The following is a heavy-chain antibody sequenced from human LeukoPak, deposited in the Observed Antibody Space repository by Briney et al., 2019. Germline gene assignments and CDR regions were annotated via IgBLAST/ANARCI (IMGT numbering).Heavy chain of an antibody. CDR2: INHSGST. D-gene: IGHD2-2*01. V-gene: IGHV4-34*01. J-gene: IGHJ5*02. CDR1: GGXFSGYY. CDR3: ARHVSGGRDIVVVPAPYVNWFDP. Sequence: SETLSLTCAVYGGXFSGYYCSWIRQPPGKGLKWIGEINHSGSTNYNPSLKSRVTISVDTSKNQFSLKLSSVTAADTAVYYCARHVSGGRDIVVVPAPYVNWFDPWGQGTLVTVSS.